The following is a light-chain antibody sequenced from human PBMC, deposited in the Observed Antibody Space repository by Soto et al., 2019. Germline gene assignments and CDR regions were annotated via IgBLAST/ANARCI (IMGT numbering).Light chain of an antibody. CDR2: APS. V-gene: IGKV3-11*01. CDR1: LRVYKS. J-gene: IGKJ2*01. Sequence: VLTQSPATLSLSTGESAILACRASLRVYKSLAWFQHQSGQAPSLLIDAPSNRATGIPARFSGSGAGTDFTLPIASLEPEDLGVYYCLQRSNWPPSYTFGQGTKLEIQ. CDR3: LQRSNWPPSYT.